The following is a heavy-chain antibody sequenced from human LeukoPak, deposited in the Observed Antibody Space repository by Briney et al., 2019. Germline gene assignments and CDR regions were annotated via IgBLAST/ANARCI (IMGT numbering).Heavy chain of an antibody. Sequence: PGGSLRLSCAASGFTFSSYAMHWVRQAPGKGLEWVAVISYDGSNKYYADSVKGRFTISRVNSKNTLYLQMNSLRAEDTAVYYCATAVASSSGWYADYWGQGTLVTVSS. CDR2: ISYDGSNK. D-gene: IGHD6-19*01. CDR3: ATAVASSSGWYADY. CDR1: GFTFSSYA. V-gene: IGHV3-30-3*01. J-gene: IGHJ4*02.